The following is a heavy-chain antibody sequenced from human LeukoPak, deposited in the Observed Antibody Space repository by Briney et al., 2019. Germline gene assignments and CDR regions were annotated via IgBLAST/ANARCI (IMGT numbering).Heavy chain of an antibody. V-gene: IGHV3-23*01. CDR1: GFTFSSYA. D-gene: IGHD3-3*01. Sequence: PGGSLRPSCAASGFTFSSYAMSWVRQAPGKGLEWVSAISGSGGSTYYADSVKGRFTISRDNSKNTLYLQMNSLRAEDTAVYYCAKVVDFWSGYSHSYYFDYWGQGTLVTVSS. CDR2: ISGSGGST. J-gene: IGHJ4*02. CDR3: AKVVDFWSGYSHSYYFDY.